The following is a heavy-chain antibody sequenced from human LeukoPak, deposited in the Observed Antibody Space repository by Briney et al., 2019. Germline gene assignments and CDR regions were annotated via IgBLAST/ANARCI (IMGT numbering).Heavy chain of an antibody. J-gene: IGHJ6*02. CDR1: GGSISSGDYY. Sequence: SQTLSLTCTVSGGSISSGDYYWSWIRQPPGKGLEWIGEINHSGSTNYNPSLKSRVTISVDTSKNQFSLKLSSMTAADTAVYYCARGVEGATHYYYYYGMDVWGQGTTVTVSS. CDR2: INHSGST. CDR3: ARGVEGATHYYYYYGMDV. V-gene: IGHV4-30-4*01. D-gene: IGHD1-26*01.